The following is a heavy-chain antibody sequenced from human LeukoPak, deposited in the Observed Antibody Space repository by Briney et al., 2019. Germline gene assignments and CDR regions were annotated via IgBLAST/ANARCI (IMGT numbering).Heavy chain of an antibody. Sequence: PSETLSLTCPVSGGSISSGTYYWSWIRQHPGKGLEWIGYMYYSGSTYYNPSLKSRVTISVDTSKNQFSLKLSSVTAADTAVYYCAREAYYYDSSGSFIPNYFDYWGQGTLVTVSS. CDR3: AREAYYYDSSGSFIPNYFDY. D-gene: IGHD3-22*01. CDR2: MYYSGST. J-gene: IGHJ4*02. CDR1: GGSISSGTYY. V-gene: IGHV4-31*03.